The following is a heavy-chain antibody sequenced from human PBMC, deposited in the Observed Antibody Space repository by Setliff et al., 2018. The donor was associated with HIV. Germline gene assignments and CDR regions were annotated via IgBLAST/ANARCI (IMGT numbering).Heavy chain of an antibody. CDR3: AKVNVVVPAALAAFDI. D-gene: IGHD2-2*01. CDR2: IYDSEST. V-gene: IGHV4-61*03. J-gene: IGHJ3*02. CDR1: GYSISSDYY. Sequence: SETLSLTCAVSGYSISSDYYWSWIRQPPGKGLEWIGNIYDSESTNYNPSLKSRVTISVDTSKNHFSLKLRSVTAADTAVYYCAKVNVVVPAALAAFDIWGQGTMVTVSS.